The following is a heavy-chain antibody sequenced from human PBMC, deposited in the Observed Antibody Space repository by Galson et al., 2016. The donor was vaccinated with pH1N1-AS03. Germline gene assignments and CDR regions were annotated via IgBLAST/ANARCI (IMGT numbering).Heavy chain of an antibody. Sequence: CAVSGFRFDDYAMHWVRQAPGKGLEWVSSISWNSNKIDYADSVKGRFTISRDSAKNSLNLQMNSLRVEDTALYYCIKGGAASADFFDIWGQGTMVTVSS. CDR1: GFRFDDYA. CDR2: ISWNSNKI. CDR3: IKGGAASADFFDI. J-gene: IGHJ3*02. D-gene: IGHD3/OR15-3a*01. V-gene: IGHV3-9*01.